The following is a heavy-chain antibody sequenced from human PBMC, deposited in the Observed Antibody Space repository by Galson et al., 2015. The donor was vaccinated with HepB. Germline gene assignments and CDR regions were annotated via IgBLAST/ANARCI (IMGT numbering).Heavy chain of an antibody. CDR3: ARRKSSWHSVEAFDI. D-gene: IGHD6-13*01. CDR2: IYPGDSDT. J-gene: IGHJ3*02. Sequence: QSGAEVKKPGESLKISCKGSGYSFTSYWIGWVRQMPGKGLEWMGIIYPGDSDTRYSPSFQGQVTISADKSISTAYLQWSSLKASDTAMYYCARRKSSWHSVEAFDIWGQGTMVTVSS. V-gene: IGHV5-51*01. CDR1: GYSFTSYW.